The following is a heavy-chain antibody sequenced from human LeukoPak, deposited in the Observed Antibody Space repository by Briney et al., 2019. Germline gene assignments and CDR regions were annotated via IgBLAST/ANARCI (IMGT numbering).Heavy chain of an antibody. CDR3: ARLKRKEWLPTGGHFDY. V-gene: IGHV3-7*01. J-gene: IGHJ4*02. CDR1: GFTFSSYW. D-gene: IGHD3-3*01. Sequence: GSLRLSCAASGFTFSSYWMSWVRQAPGKGLEGVANIKQDGSEKYYVDSVKGRFTISRDNAKNSLYLQMNSLRAEDTAVYYCARLKRKEWLPTGGHFDYWGQGTLVTVSS. CDR2: IKQDGSEK.